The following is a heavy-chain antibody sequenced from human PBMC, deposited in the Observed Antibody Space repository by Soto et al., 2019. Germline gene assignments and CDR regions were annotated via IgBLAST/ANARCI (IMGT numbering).Heavy chain of an antibody. CDR3: VRSGTARLLRHSWFDT. CDR1: RFTFNTYD. Sequence: EVQVVESGGGLVKPAGWLRLSCAASRFTFNTYDMNWVRQARGKGLEWVSSITTSSAYIYYADSLKGRITISRDNAKNSLFLQMNSLRAEDTAVYYCVRSGTARLLRHSWFDTWGQGTLVTVSS. V-gene: IGHV3-21*01. D-gene: IGHD2-21*01. CDR2: ITTSSAYI. J-gene: IGHJ5*02.